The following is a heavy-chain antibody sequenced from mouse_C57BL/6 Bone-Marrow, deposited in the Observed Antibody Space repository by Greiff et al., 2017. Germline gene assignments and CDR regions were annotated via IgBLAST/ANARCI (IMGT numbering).Heavy chain of an antibody. V-gene: IGHV1-69*01. CDR3: AREGTAVVAPFDY. Sequence: VKLQQPGAELVMPGASVKLSCKASGYTFTSYWMHWVKQRPGQGLEWIGEIDPSDSYTNYNQKFKGKSTLTVDKSSSTAYMQLSSLTSEDSAVYYCAREGTAVVAPFDYWGQGTTLTVSS. D-gene: IGHD1-1*01. CDR1: GYTFTSYW. J-gene: IGHJ2*01. CDR2: IDPSDSYT.